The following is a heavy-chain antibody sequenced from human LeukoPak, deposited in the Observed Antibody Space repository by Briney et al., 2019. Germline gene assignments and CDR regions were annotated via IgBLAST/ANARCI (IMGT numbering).Heavy chain of an antibody. V-gene: IGHV3-21*01. CDR3: AKFIAAPFYFDY. Sequence: GGSLRLSCAASGFTVSSYWMNWVRQAPGKGLEWDSSISSSSSYIYYADSVKGRFTISRDNAKNSLYLQMNSLRAEDTAVYYCAKFIAAPFYFDYWGQGTLVTVSS. D-gene: IGHD6-13*01. J-gene: IGHJ4*02. CDR2: ISSSSSYI. CDR1: GFTVSSYW.